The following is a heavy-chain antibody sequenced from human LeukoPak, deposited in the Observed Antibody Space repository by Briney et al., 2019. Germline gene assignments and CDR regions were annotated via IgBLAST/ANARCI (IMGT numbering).Heavy chain of an antibody. CDR2: INHSGST. J-gene: IGHJ4*02. V-gene: IGHV4-34*01. Sequence: SETLSLTCAVYGGSFSGYYWSWIRQPPGKGLGWIGEINHSGSTNYNPSLKSRVTISVDTSKNQFSLKLSSVTAADTAVYYCARLSRRSGYYLVGSDYWGQGTLVTVSS. D-gene: IGHD3-22*01. CDR1: GGSFSGYY. CDR3: ARLSRRSGYYLVGSDY.